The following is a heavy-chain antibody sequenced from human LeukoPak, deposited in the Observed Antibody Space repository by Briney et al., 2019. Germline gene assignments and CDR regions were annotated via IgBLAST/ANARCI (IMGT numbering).Heavy chain of an antibody. CDR1: GFTFSGSA. J-gene: IGHJ4*02. CDR3: TSRGYGDYNGFDY. V-gene: IGHV3-73*01. Sequence: PGGSLRLSCAASGFTFSGSAMHWVRQASGKGLEWVGRIRRKANSYATAYAASVKGRFTISRDDSKNTAYLQMNSLKTEDTAVYYCTSRGYGDYNGFDYWGQGTLVTVSS. D-gene: IGHD4-17*01. CDR2: IRRKANSYAT.